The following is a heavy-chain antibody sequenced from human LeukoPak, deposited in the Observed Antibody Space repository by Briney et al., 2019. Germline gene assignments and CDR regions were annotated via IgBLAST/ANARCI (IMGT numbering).Heavy chain of an antibody. J-gene: IGHJ6*03. D-gene: IGHD2-2*01. CDR1: GFTFSSYS. CDR3: ARDALGYCSSTSCFNYYYYYIDV. V-gene: IGHV3-21*01. CDR2: ISSSSSYI. Sequence: GGSLRLSCAASGFTFSSYSMNWVRQAPGKGLEWVSSISSSSSYIYYADSVKGRFAISRDNAKNSLYLQMNSLRAEDTAVYYCARDALGYCSSTSCFNYYYYYIDVWGKGTTVTVSS.